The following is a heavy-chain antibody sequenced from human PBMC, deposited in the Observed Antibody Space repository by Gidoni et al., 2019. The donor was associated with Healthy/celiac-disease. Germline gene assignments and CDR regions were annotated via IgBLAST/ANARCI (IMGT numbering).Heavy chain of an antibody. J-gene: IGHJ4*02. Sequence: EVQLVESGGGLVQPGGSLRLSCADSGFTFSSYWMSWVRQAPGKGLEWVANIKQDGSEKYYVDSVKGRFTISRDNAKNSLYLQMNSLRAEDTAVYYCAREEGATFFDYWGQGTLVTVSS. V-gene: IGHV3-7*01. CDR3: AREEGATFFDY. CDR2: IKQDGSEK. CDR1: GFTFSSYW. D-gene: IGHD1-26*01.